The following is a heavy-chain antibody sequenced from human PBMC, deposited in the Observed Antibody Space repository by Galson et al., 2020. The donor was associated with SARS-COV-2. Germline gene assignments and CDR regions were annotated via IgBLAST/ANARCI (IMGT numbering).Heavy chain of an antibody. D-gene: IGHD3-10*01. Sequence: ASVKVSCKVSGYTLTELSMHWVRQAPGKGLEWMGGFDPEDGEPIYAQKFQGRVTMTAHTSTDTAYMKLSSLRSQDTAVYYCATLGSLGDPYSYYYCYYYMDVWGKGTTVTVSS. V-gene: IGHV1-24*01. J-gene: IGHJ6*03. CDR1: GYTLTELS. CDR3: ATLGSLGDPYSYYYCYYYMDV. CDR2: FDPEDGEP.